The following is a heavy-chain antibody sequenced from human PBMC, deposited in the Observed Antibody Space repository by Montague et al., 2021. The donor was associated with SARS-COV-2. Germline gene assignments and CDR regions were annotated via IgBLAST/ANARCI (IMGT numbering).Heavy chain of an antibody. CDR2: INHSGST. D-gene: IGHD4-17*01. Sequence: SETLSLTCAVYGGSFSGYYWCWIRQPPGKGLEWFGEINHSGSTNYNPSLKSRVPLTVDTSKNQFSLKLSSVTAADTAVYYCARGPITVTTFYYYCGMDVWGQGTTVTVSS. J-gene: IGHJ6*02. V-gene: IGHV4-34*01. CDR3: ARGPITVTTFYYYCGMDV. CDR1: GGSFSGYY.